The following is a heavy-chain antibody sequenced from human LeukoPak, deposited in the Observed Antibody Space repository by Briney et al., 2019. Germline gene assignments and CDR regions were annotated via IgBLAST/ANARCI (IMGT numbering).Heavy chain of an antibody. J-gene: IGHJ2*01. Sequence: SETLSLTCTVSGGSISSYYWSWIRQPPGKGLEWIGYIYYSGSTNYNLSLKSRVTISVDTSKNQFSLKLSSVTAADTAVYYCARGSHRSDPFDLWGRGTLVTVSS. CDR3: ARGSHRSDPFDL. D-gene: IGHD1-14*01. V-gene: IGHV4-59*01. CDR2: IYYSGST. CDR1: GGSISSYY.